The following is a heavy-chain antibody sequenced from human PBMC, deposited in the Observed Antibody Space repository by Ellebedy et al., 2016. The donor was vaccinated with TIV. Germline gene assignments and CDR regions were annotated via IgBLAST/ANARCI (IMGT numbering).Heavy chain of an antibody. V-gene: IGHV3-49*04. D-gene: IGHD3-22*01. CDR3: TSPGYYDNSGYYYWYFVL. J-gene: IGHJ2*01. Sequence: PGGSLRLSCTASGFTFGDYAMSWVRQAPGKGLEWVGFIRSKAYGGTTEYAASVKGRFTISRDDSKSIAYLQMNSLKTEDTAVYYCTSPGYYDNSGYYYWYFVLWGRGSLVGVSS. CDR1: GFTFGDYA. CDR2: IRSKAYGGTT.